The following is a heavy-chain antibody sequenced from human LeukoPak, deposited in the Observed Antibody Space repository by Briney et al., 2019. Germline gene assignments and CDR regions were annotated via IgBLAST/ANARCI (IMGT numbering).Heavy chain of an antibody. V-gene: IGHV1-18*01. CDR3: ARLAVVPAAMSPDY. J-gene: IGHJ4*02. D-gene: IGHD2-2*01. Sequence: ASVKVSCKASGYTFTSYGISWVRQAPGQGLEWMGWISAYNGNTNYAQKLQGRVTMTTDTSTSTAYMELRSLRSDDTAVYFCARLAVVPAAMSPDYWGQGTLVSVSS. CDR2: ISAYNGNT. CDR1: GYTFTSYG.